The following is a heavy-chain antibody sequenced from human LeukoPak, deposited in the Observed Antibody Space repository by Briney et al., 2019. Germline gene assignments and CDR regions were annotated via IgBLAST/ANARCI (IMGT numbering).Heavy chain of an antibody. CDR3: ARGSVAGATG. V-gene: IGHV4-34*01. CDR2: INHSGST. Sequence: SETLSLTCAVYGGSFSGYYWSWIRQPPGKGLEWIGEINHSGSTNYNPSLKSRVTISVDTSKNQFSLKLSSVTAADTAVYYCARGSVAGATGWGQGTLVTVSS. D-gene: IGHD1-26*01. CDR1: GGSFSGYY. J-gene: IGHJ4*02.